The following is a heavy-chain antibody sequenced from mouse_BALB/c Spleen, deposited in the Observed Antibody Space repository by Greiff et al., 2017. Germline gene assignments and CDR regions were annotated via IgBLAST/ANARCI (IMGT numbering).Heavy chain of an antibody. V-gene: IGHV5-12-2*01. J-gene: IGHJ4*01. Sequence: EVKVVESGGGLVQPGGSRKLSCAASGFTFSSFGMHWVRQAPEKGLEWVAYISNGGGSTYYPDTVKGRFTISRDNAKNTLYLQMSSLKSEDTAMYYCASYYYGSSYAMDYWGQGTSVTVSS. D-gene: IGHD1-1*01. CDR3: ASYYYGSSYAMDY. CDR2: ISNGGGST. CDR1: GFTFSSFG.